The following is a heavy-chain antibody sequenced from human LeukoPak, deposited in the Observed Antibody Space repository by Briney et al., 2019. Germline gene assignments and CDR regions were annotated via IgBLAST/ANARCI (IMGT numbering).Heavy chain of an antibody. J-gene: IGHJ4*02. CDR2: IKSKNDGETT. CDR1: GFTFNTAW. V-gene: IGHV3-15*01. D-gene: IGHD5-12*01. Sequence: PGGSLRLSCAVSGFTFNTAWMSWVRQAPGEGLEWVGRIKSKNDGETTDYAAPVKGRFTISRDDSKNTLYLQMTSLKTEDTAVYYCTTVGGHVGFDYWGQGNLVTVSS. CDR3: TTVGGHVGFDY.